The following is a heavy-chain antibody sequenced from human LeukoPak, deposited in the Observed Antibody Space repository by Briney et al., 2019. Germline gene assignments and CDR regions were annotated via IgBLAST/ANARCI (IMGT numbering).Heavy chain of an antibody. J-gene: IGHJ4*02. CDR3: ARAGSDYCGGDCPKFDY. D-gene: IGHD2-21*02. CDR1: GYTFTGYY. V-gene: IGHV1-2*02. Sequence: ASVKVSCKASGYTFTGYYMHWVRQAPGQGLEWMGLINPHNGGTKYAQKFQGRVTMTRDTSISTAYMELSRLTSDDTAVYYCARAGSDYCGGDCPKFDYWGQGTLVTVSS. CDR2: INPHNGGT.